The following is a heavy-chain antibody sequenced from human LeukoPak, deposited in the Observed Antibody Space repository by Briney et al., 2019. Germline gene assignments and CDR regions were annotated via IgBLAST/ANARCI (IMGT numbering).Heavy chain of an antibody. V-gene: IGHV3-48*04. J-gene: IGHJ4*02. CDR3: TSRGGSYPDY. CDR2: ISSSGNII. Sequence: GGSLRLSCAASGFTFSSYAMNWVRQAPGKGLEWVSYISSSGNIIYYADSVKGRFTISRDNAKNSLYLQMNSLRAEDTAVYYCTSRGGSYPDYWGQGTLVTVSS. CDR1: GFTFSSYA. D-gene: IGHD1-26*01.